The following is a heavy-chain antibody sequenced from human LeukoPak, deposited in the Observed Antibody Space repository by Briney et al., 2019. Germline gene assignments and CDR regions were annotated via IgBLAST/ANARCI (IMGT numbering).Heavy chain of an antibody. CDR2: IIPIFGTA. J-gene: IGHJ4*02. CDR1: GGTFSSYA. V-gene: IGHV1-69*01. CDR3: ASGIAAAGTLGDY. D-gene: IGHD6-13*01. Sequence: SVKVSCKASGGTFSSYAISWVRQAPGQGLEWMGGIIPIFGTANYAQKFQGRVTITADESTSTAYMELSSLRSEDTAVYYCASGIAAAGTLGDYWGQGTLVTVSS.